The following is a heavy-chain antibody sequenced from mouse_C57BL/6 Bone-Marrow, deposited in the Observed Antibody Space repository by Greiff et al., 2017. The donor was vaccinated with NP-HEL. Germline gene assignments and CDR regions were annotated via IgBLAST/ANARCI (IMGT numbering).Heavy chain of an antibody. D-gene: IGHD1-1*01. CDR1: GFSFTSYG. CDR3: ARQGITTVVASYYYAMVY. CDR2: IWSDGST. Sequence: VQLQESGPGLVAPSQSLSITCTVSGFSFTSYGVHWVRQPPGKGLEWLVVIWSDGSTTYNSALKSRLSISKDNSKSQVFLKMNSLQTDDTAMYYCARQGITTVVASYYYAMVYWGQGTSVTVSS. V-gene: IGHV2-6-1*01. J-gene: IGHJ4*01.